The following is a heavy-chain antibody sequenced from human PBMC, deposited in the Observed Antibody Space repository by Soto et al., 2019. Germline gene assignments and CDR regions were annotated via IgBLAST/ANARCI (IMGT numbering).Heavy chain of an antibody. D-gene: IGHD6-19*01. J-gene: IGHJ4*02. V-gene: IGHV3-48*02. CDR2: ISSSSSTI. Sequence: EVQLVESGGGLVQPGGSLRLSCAASGFTFSSYSMNWVRQAPGKGLEWVSYISSSSSTIYYADSVKGRFTISRDNAKNSLYLQMNSLRDEDAAVYYCARVLSSVAGTGGLDYWGQGTLVTVSS. CDR1: GFTFSSYS. CDR3: ARVLSSVAGTGGLDY.